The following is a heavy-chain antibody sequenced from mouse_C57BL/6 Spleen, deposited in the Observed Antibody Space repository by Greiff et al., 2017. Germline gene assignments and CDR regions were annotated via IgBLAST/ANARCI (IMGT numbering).Heavy chain of an antibody. V-gene: IGHV1-15*01. CDR1: GYTFTDYE. CDR3: TRWLLRRGMDY. Sequence: VQLQESGAELVRPGASVTLSCKASGYTFTDYEMHWVKQTPVHGLEWIGAIDPETGGTAYNQKFKGKAILTADKSSSTAYMELRSLTSEDSAVYYCTRWLLRRGMDYWGQGTSVTVSS. D-gene: IGHD2-3*01. CDR2: IDPETGGT. J-gene: IGHJ4*01.